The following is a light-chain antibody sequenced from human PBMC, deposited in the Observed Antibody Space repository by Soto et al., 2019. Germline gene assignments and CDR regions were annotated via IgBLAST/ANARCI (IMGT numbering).Light chain of an antibody. CDR1: QSVKTY. J-gene: IGKJ4*02. CDR2: DTS. V-gene: IGKV3-11*01. Sequence: IVLTQTPATLSLSPGQRATLSCWASQSVKTYLMWYQHKPGQAPRLLIYDTSNRATGIPDRFSGSGSGTGFTLTISNLEPEDSAVYYCQQRGNSITFGGGTKVEI. CDR3: QQRGNSIT.